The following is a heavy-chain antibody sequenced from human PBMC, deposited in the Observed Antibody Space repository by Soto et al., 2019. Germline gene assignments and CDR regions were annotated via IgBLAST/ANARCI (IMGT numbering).Heavy chain of an antibody. J-gene: IGHJ3*01. CDR1: GYTFTRNW. Sequence: GESLKISFKGSGYTFTRNWIGWVRQMPGKGLEWMGIIFPIDSDTRYSPSSQGQVTISADNSISTAYLQWSSLKASDTAIYYCATPGGRDFNAFDVWGQGTMVTVSS. CDR2: IFPIDSDT. CDR3: ATPGGRDFNAFDV. D-gene: IGHD2-21*02. V-gene: IGHV5-51*01.